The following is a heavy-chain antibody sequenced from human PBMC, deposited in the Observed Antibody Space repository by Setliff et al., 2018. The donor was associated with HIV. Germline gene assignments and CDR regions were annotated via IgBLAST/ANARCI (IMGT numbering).Heavy chain of an antibody. CDR1: GFTFSDFY. J-gene: IGHJ5*02. CDR2: INPNSGHT. D-gene: IGHD3-10*01. Sequence: ASVKVSCKASGFTFSDFYIHWVRQAPGEGLEWMGWINPNSGHTNYAQKFQGRVTMTRDTSISTAYMELSRLRSDDTAVYYCARDVGVRGVIITVSWFDPWGQGTLVTVSS. V-gene: IGHV1-2*02. CDR3: ARDVGVRGVIITVSWFDP.